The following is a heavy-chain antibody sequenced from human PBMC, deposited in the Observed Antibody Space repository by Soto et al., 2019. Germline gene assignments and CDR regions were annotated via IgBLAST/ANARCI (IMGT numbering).Heavy chain of an antibody. CDR3: ARVLAVAGSWSDP. Sequence: GASVEVSCKASGYTFTSYGISWVRQAPGQGLEWMGWISAYNGNTNYAQKLQGRVTMTTDTSTSTAYMELRSLRSDDPAVYYCARVLAVAGSWSDPWGQGTLVTVSS. D-gene: IGHD6-19*01. J-gene: IGHJ5*02. CDR2: ISAYNGNT. V-gene: IGHV1-18*04. CDR1: GYTFTSYG.